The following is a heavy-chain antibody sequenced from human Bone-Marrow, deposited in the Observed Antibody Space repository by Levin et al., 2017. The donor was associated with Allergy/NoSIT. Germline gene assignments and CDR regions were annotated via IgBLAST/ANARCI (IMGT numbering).Heavy chain of an antibody. V-gene: IGHV1-18*01. CDR3: TRDAKDGSGWYYY. Sequence: GESLKISCKASGYTFTSYGFSWVRQAPGQGLEWMGWISAYNGNTNYAQKLQGRVTMTTDTSTSTAYMELRSLRSDDTAVYYCTRDAKDGSGWYYYWGQGTLVTVSS. J-gene: IGHJ4*02. D-gene: IGHD6-19*01. CDR2: ISAYNGNT. CDR1: GYTFTSYG.